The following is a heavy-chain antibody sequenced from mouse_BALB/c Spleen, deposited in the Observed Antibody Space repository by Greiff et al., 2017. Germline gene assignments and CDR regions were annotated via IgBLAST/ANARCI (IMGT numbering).Heavy chain of an antibody. Sequence: EVKLVESGGGLVKPGGSLKLSCAASGFAFSSYDMSWVRQTPEKRLEWVAYISSGGGSTYYPDTVKGRFTISRDNAKNTLYLQMSSLKSEDTAMYYCADYFFAYWGQGTLVTVSA. D-gene: IGHD1-1*01. J-gene: IGHJ3*01. V-gene: IGHV5-12-1*01. CDR1: GFAFSSYD. CDR3: ADYFFAY. CDR2: ISSGGGST.